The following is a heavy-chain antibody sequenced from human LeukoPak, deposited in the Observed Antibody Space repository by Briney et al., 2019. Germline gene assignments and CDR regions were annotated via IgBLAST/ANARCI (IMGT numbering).Heavy chain of an antibody. D-gene: IGHD3-10*01. CDR2: IWYDGSNK. V-gene: IGHV3-33*01. J-gene: IGHJ4*02. Sequence: GGSLRLSCAASGFTFSSYGMHWVRQAPGKGLEWVAVIWYDGSNKYYADSVKGRFTISRDNSKNTLYPQMNSLRAEDTAVYYCARDLVRGVIDYWGQGTLVTVSS. CDR3: ARDLVRGVIDY. CDR1: GFTFSSYG.